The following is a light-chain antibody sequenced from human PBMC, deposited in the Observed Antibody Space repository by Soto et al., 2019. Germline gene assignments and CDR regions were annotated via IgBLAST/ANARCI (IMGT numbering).Light chain of an antibody. Sequence: QSVLTQPPSVSGAPGQRVTISCTGSSSNIGSTYDVQWYQQLPGTAPKLLIYGNSNRPSGVPDRFSGSKSGTSASLAITGLPADDEADYYCQSYDGGLSAHYVLGTGTKVTVL. V-gene: IGLV1-40*01. CDR1: SSNIGSTYD. J-gene: IGLJ1*01. CDR2: GNS. CDR3: QSYDGGLSAHYV.